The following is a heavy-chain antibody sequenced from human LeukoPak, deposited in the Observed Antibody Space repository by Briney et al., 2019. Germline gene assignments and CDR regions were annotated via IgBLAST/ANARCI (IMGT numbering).Heavy chain of an antibody. CDR2: IGSSGSTI. V-gene: IGHV3-48*03. CDR1: GFTFSSYE. D-gene: IGHD2-15*01. CDR3: ARDLGGVFDY. J-gene: IGHJ4*02. Sequence: PGGSLRLSCAASGFTFSSYEMNWVRQAPGKGLEWVSYIGSSGSTIYYADSVKGRFTISRDNSKNTLYLQMNSLRAEDTAVYYCARDLGGVFDYWGQGTLVTVSS.